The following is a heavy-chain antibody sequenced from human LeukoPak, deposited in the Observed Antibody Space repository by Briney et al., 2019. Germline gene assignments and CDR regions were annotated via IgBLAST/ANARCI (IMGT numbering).Heavy chain of an antibody. CDR3: ARGGYSNYFDP. D-gene: IGHD4-11*01. CDR2: IYYSGST. V-gene: IGHV4-59*08. Sequence: SETLSLTCTVSGGSISSYYWSWIRQPPGKGLEWIGYIYYSGSTNYNPSLKSRVTKSVDTSKNQFSLKLSSVTAADTAVYYCARGGYSNYFDPWGQGTLVTVSS. J-gene: IGHJ5*02. CDR1: GGSISSYY.